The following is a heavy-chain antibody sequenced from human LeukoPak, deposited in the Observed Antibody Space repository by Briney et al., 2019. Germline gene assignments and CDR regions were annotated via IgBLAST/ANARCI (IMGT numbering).Heavy chain of an antibody. CDR1: GGSFSGYY. CDR2: IYYSGST. Sequence: SETLSLTCAVYGGSFSGYYWSWIRQPPGKGLEWIGYIYYSGSTNYNPSLKSRVTISVDTSKNQFSLKLSSVTAADTAVYYCARQSSGWSQASPFDYWGQGTLVTVSS. V-gene: IGHV4-59*01. D-gene: IGHD6-19*01. J-gene: IGHJ4*02. CDR3: ARQSSGWSQASPFDY.